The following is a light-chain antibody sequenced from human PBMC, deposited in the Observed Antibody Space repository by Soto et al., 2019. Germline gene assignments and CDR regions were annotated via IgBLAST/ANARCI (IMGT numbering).Light chain of an antibody. CDR3: QQSYSTPYT. CDR2: AAS. Sequence: DIQVTQSPSSLSASVGDRVTITCRASQSISSYLNWYQHKPGKAPKLLIYAASSLQSGVPSRFSGSGSGTDFTLTINSLQPEDFATYYCQQSYSTPYTFGQGTKLEIK. J-gene: IGKJ2*01. CDR1: QSISSY. V-gene: IGKV1-39*01.